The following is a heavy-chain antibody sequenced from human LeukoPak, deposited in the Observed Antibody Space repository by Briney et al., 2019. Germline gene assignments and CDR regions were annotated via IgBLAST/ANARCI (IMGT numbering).Heavy chain of an antibody. Sequence: ASVKVSCKASGYTFTSYDINWVRQATGQGLEWMGWMNPINGNTAYGQKFQGRVTLTRDTSRDTAYMDLSSLGPDDTAVYFCARGISSRQIGYYFMDVWGKGTTVTVSS. V-gene: IGHV1-8*01. J-gene: IGHJ6*03. D-gene: IGHD3-3*01. CDR2: MNPINGNT. CDR1: GYTFTSYD. CDR3: ARGISSRQIGYYFMDV.